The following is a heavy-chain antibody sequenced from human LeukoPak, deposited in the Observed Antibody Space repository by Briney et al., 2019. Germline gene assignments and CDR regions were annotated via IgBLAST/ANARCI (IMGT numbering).Heavy chain of an antibody. V-gene: IGHV4-59*01. D-gene: IGHD6-19*01. J-gene: IGHJ4*02. CDR1: GGSISSYY. CDR3: ARGVSSGWPDY. CDR2: IYYSGST. Sequence: SETLSLTCTVSGGSISSYYWSWIRRPPGKGLEWIGYIYYSGSTNYNPSLKSRVTISVDTSKNQFSLKLSSVTAADTAVYYCARGVSSGWPDYWGQGTLVTVSS.